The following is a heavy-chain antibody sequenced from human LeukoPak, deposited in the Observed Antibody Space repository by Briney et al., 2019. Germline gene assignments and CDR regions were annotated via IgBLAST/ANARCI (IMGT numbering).Heavy chain of an antibody. Sequence: SVKVSCKASGGTFTCYAISWVRQAPGQGLEWMGGIIPIFGTANYAQKFQGRVTITTDESTSTAYMELSSLRSEDTAVYYCARDIYQNDYYDSSGYYRWGQGTLVTVSS. J-gene: IGHJ4*02. CDR3: ARDIYQNDYYDSSGYYR. V-gene: IGHV1-69*05. D-gene: IGHD3-22*01. CDR1: GGTFTCYA. CDR2: IIPIFGTA.